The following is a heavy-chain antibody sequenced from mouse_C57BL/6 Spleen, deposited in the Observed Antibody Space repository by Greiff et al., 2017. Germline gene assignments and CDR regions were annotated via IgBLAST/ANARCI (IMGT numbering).Heavy chain of an antibody. CDR2: NYGDDDK. Sequence: QVQLKESGPGILQSSQTLSLTCSFSGFSLSTSGMGVSWIRQPSGKGREWLAHNYGDDDKRDNTSLKSRLTISKDTSRNQVFLTIPSVDTADTATYYCARYYYASSYDAMDYWGQGTSVTVSS. J-gene: IGHJ4*01. V-gene: IGHV8-12*01. CDR1: GFSLSTSGMG. CDR3: ARYYYASSYDAMDY. D-gene: IGHD1-1*01.